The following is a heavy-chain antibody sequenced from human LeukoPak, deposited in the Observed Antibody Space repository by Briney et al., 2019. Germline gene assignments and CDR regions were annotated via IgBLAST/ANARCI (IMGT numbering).Heavy chain of an antibody. V-gene: IGHV3-30-3*01. Sequence: GGSLRLSCAASGFTFSGYTMHWVRQAPGKGLDWVAVISYDGSNKYYADSVKGRFTISRDNSKNTLYLQMNSLRAEDTAVYYCARALTGGDGYYYYGMDVWGQGTTVTVSS. D-gene: IGHD7-27*01. J-gene: IGHJ6*02. CDR2: ISYDGSNK. CDR3: ARALTGGDGYYYYGMDV. CDR1: GFTFSGYT.